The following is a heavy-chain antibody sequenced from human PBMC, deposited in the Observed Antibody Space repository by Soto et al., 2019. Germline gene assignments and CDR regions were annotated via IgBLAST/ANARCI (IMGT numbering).Heavy chain of an antibody. Sequence: QVQLVESGGGVVQPGGSLRLSCAASGFTFNNYGMHWVRQAPGKGLAWLAVIWNDGSGYYYANSVKGRFTISRDNSKNTLYLQMSSLIAEDTSVYFCSSRQISPPTRGAAATICGMDVLGHGTTVTVSS. V-gene: IGHV3-33*01. CDR2: IWNDGSGY. CDR1: GFTFNNYG. D-gene: IGHD6-13*01. J-gene: IGHJ6*02. CDR3: SSRQISPPTRGAAATICGMDV.